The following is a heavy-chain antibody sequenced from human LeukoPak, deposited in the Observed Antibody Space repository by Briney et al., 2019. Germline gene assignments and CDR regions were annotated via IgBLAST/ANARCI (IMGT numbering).Heavy chain of an antibody. CDR1: GFTFNSYA. V-gene: IGHV3-23*01. CDR2: ISGSGGST. Sequence: GGSLRLSCAASGFTFNSYAMNWVRQAPGKGLEWVSAISGSGGSTYHADSVKGRFTISRDNSKSTLYLQMNSLSGEDTAVYYCAKSPVLAAQPYYFDYWGQGTLVTVSS. D-gene: IGHD2-2*01. J-gene: IGHJ4*02. CDR3: AKSPVLAAQPYYFDY.